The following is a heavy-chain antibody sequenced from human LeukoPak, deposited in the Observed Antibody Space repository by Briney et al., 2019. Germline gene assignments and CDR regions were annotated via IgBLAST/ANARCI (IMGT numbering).Heavy chain of an antibody. CDR1: GFTFSNYA. V-gene: IGHV3-21*01. Sequence: GGSLRLSCATSGFTFSNYAMHWDRQAPGKGLEWVSSIGGTGTSIYYADSVKGRFTISRDNPKNSLYLQMNSLRAEDTAVYYCAREVAEGFDYWGQGTLVTVSS. CDR2: IGGTGTSI. CDR3: AREVAEGFDY. J-gene: IGHJ4*02.